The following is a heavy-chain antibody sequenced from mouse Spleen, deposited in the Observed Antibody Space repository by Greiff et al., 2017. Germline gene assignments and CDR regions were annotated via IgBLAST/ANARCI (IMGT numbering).Heavy chain of an antibody. V-gene: IGHV5-16*01. D-gene: IGHD2-3*01. Sequence: EVKLVESEGGLVQPGSSMKLSCTASGFTFSDYHMAWVRQVPEKGLEWVANINYDGSSTYYLDSLKSRFIISRDNAKNILYLQMSSLKSEDTATYYCARDENGYYDYWGQGTTLTVSS. J-gene: IGHJ2*01. CDR2: INYDGSST. CDR1: GFTFSDYH. CDR3: ARDENGYYDY.